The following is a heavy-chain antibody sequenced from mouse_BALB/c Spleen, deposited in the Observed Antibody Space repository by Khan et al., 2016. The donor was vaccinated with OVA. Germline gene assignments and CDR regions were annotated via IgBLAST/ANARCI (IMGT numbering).Heavy chain of an antibody. J-gene: IGHJ2*01. CDR2: INPTSGYT. CDR3: ARDRIDY. V-gene: IGHV1-7*01. Sequence: QLQQSGAELAKPGASVKMSCTASGYTFTSYWMHWIKQRPGQGLEWIGYINPTSGYTDYNQKFKDKATLTADKSSSTAYMQLSSLTSDDSAVYYCARDRIDYWGQGTALTVSS. CDR1: GYTFTSYW.